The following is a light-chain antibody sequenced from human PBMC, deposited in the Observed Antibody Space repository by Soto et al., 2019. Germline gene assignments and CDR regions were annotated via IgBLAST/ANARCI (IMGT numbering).Light chain of an antibody. CDR2: ETT. J-gene: IGLJ1*01. CDR1: TGAVTNGHY. V-gene: IGLV7-46*01. CDR3: LLSYNGPYV. Sequence: QAVVTQEPSLTVSTGGTVTLTCASSTGAVTNGHYPYWFQQKPGQAPRTLIYETTNRHSWTPARFSGSLLGGKAALTLSCAQPEDEAEYYCLLSYNGPYVFGTGTKVTAL.